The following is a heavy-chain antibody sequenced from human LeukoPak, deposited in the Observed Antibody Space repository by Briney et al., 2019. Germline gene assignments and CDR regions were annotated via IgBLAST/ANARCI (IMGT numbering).Heavy chain of an antibody. J-gene: IGHJ3*02. CDR2: ISSSSSTI. Sequence: PGGSLRLSCAASGFTFSSYSMNWVRQAPGKGLEWVSYISSSSSTIYYADSVKGRFTISRDNAKNSLYLQMNSLRAEDTAVYYCAGSTIFGPYDAFDIWGQGTMVTVSS. V-gene: IGHV3-48*01. D-gene: IGHD3-3*01. CDR1: GFTFSSYS. CDR3: AGSTIFGPYDAFDI.